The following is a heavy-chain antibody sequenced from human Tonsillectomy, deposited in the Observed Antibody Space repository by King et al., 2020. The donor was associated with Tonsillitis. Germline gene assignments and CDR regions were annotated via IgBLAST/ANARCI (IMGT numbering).Heavy chain of an antibody. CDR1: GGSISSYY. CDR2: ISYSGST. V-gene: IGHV4-59*01. J-gene: IGHJ3*02. Sequence: VQLQESGPGLVKPSETLSLTCTVSGGSISSYYWSWIRQPPGKGLEWIGYISYSGSTNYNPSLKSRVTISIDTSKNQFSLRLSSVTAADTAVYYCAKEAGTWSPQKGLGYYDSRGYLPNAFDIWGQGTMVTVSS. CDR3: AKEAGTWSPQKGLGYYDSRGYLPNAFDI. D-gene: IGHD3-22*01.